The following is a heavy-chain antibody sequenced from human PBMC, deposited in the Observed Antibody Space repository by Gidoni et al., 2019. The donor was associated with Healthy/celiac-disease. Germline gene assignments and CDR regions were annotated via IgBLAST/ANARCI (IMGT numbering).Heavy chain of an antibody. CDR2: IYYSGST. CDR3: ARVVVAATPSKYYFDY. CDR1: GGSIRGRSYY. Sequence: QLQLQESGPGLVQPSETLSLNCTVSGGSIRGRSYYWGWFRQPPGKGLEWIGSIYYSGSTYYHPSLKSRVTISVDTSKNQFSLKLSSVTAADTAVYYCARVVVAATPSKYYFDYWGQGTLVTVSS. V-gene: IGHV4-39*01. J-gene: IGHJ4*02. D-gene: IGHD2-15*01.